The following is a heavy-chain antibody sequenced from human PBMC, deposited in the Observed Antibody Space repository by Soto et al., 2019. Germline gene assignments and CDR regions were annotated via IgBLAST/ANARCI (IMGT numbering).Heavy chain of an antibody. V-gene: IGHV3-23*01. J-gene: IGHJ6*02. CDR1: KFTFSTYA. Sequence: GGSLRLSCAASKFTFSTYAMTWVRQAPGKGLEWVSDISGSGDNTYYADSVKGRFTISRDNSKSTLYLQMNSLRAEDTAVYYCAREAPMDVWGQGTTVTVSS. CDR3: AREAPMDV. CDR2: ISGSGDNT.